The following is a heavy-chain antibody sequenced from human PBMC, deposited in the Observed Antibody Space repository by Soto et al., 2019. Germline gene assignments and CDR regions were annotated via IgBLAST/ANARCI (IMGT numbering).Heavy chain of an antibody. CDR1: GFSFSTYA. Sequence: QVHLVESGGGVVQPGRSLRLSCAASGFSFSTYAMHWVRQAPGKGLEWVAVVSYDGSDKYYADSVKGRFTISRDNSKNTLYLQMSSLRGDDAAVYYCARDTLAIMTITTEQALDLWGQGTLVTVSS. V-gene: IGHV3-30*03. CDR2: VSYDGSDK. D-gene: IGHD1-1*01. J-gene: IGHJ4*02. CDR3: ARDTLAIMTITTEQALDL.